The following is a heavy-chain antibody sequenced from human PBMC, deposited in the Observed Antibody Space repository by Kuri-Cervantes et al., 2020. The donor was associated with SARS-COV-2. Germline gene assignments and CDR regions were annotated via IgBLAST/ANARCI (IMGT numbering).Heavy chain of an antibody. V-gene: IGHV4-38-2*01. CDR3: ARLPRTYYYGSGSYQQNYYYGMDV. Sequence: SETLSLTCAVSGYSISSGYYWGWIRQPPGKGLEWIGSIYHSGSTYYNPSLKSRVTISVDTSKNQFSLKLSSVTAADTAVYYCARLPRTYYYGSGSYQQNYYYGMDVWGQGTTVTVSS. CDR2: IYHSGST. CDR1: GYSISSGYY. J-gene: IGHJ6*02. D-gene: IGHD3-10*01.